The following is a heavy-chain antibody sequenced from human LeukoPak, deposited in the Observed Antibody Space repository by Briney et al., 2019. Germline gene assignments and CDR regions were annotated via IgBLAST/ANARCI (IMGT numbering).Heavy chain of an antibody. CDR3: ATTGFDSXSLX. CDR2: INHSGST. V-gene: IGHV4-34*01. Sequence: PSETLSLTCAVYGGSFSGYYWSWIRQPPGKGLEWIGEINHSGSTNYNPSLKSRVTISVDTSKNQFSLKLSSVTAADTAVYYCATTGFDSXSLXWGQGTLVTVX. CDR1: GGSFSGYY. D-gene: IGHD6-6*01. J-gene: IGHJ4*02.